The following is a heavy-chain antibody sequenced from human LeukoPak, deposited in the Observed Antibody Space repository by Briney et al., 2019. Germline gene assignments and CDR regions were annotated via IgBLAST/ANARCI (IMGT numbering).Heavy chain of an antibody. D-gene: IGHD5-18*01. J-gene: IGHJ4*02. CDR3: ARDLADTAMDAPNDY. V-gene: IGHV3-30*03. CDR2: ISYDGSNK. CDR1: GFTFSSYG. Sequence: PGRSLRLSCAASGFTFSSYGMHWVRQAPGKGLEWVAVISYDGSNKYYADSVKGRVTISRDNSENTLYLQMNSLRAEDTAVYYCARDLADTAMDAPNDYWGQGTLVTVSS.